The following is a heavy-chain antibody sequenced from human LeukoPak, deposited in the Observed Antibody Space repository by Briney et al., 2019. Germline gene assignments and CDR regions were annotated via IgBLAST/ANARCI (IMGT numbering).Heavy chain of an antibody. CDR3: ARGRYGDYLDY. Sequence: GGSLRLSCAASGFIFSNYAMSWVRQAPGKGLEWVSTISGSDDSTYYADSVKGRFTISRDNSKNTLYLQMNSLRAEDTAVYYCARGRYGDYLDYWGQGTLVTVSS. CDR1: GFIFSNYA. J-gene: IGHJ4*02. D-gene: IGHD4-17*01. V-gene: IGHV3-23*01. CDR2: ISGSDDST.